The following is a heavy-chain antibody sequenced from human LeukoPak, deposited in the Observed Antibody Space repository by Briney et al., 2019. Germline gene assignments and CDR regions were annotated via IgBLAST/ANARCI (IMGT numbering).Heavy chain of an antibody. J-gene: IGHJ6*02. V-gene: IGHV3-30-3*01. Sequence: PGRSLRLSCAASGFTFSSYAMHWVRQGPGKGLEWVAVISYDGSNKYYADSVKGRFTISRDNSKNTLYLQMNSLRAEDTAVYYCAREDDNYYDSSGYYYGMDVWGQGTTVTVSS. CDR1: GFTFSSYA. CDR3: AREDDNYYDSSGYYYGMDV. D-gene: IGHD3-22*01. CDR2: ISYDGSNK.